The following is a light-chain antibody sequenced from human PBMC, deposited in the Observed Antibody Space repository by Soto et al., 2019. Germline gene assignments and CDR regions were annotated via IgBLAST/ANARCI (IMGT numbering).Light chain of an antibody. J-gene: IGKJ3*01. CDR2: RAS. CDR3: LQYETYSGT. CDR1: QIINTW. Sequence: DIQMTQSPSSLSASVGDRVTITCRASQIINTWLAWYQQKPGKAPKLVIYRASNLVNGVQSRFSGSGSGTEFTLTISSLQPDDFSVYYCLQYETYSGTFGPGTKVDL. V-gene: IGKV1-5*03.